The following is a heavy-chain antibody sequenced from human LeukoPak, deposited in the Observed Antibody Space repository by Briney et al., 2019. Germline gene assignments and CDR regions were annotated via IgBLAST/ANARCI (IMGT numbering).Heavy chain of an antibody. CDR1: GGSFSGYY. Sequence: SETLSLTCAVYGGSFSGYYWSWIRQPPGKGLEWIGEINHSGSTNYNPSLKSRVTISVDTSKNQFSLKLSSVTAADTAVYYCARSSAGIAARPVGPWGQGTLVTVSS. D-gene: IGHD6-6*01. CDR2: INHSGST. V-gene: IGHV4-34*01. J-gene: IGHJ5*02. CDR3: ARSSAGIAARPVGP.